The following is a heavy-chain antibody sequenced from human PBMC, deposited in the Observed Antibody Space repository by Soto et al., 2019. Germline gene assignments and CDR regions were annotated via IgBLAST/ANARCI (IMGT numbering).Heavy chain of an antibody. CDR1: GYTFTSYG. Sequence: QVQLVQSGAEVKKPGASVKVSCKASGYTFTSYGISWVRQAPGQGLEWMGWISAYNGNTNSAQKLQGRVTMTTDTSTSTAYMELRSLRSDDTAVYYCARIKEEWELLTGHYFDYWGQGTLVTVSS. CDR3: ARIKEEWELLTGHYFDY. D-gene: IGHD1-26*01. J-gene: IGHJ4*02. CDR2: ISAYNGNT. V-gene: IGHV1-18*01.